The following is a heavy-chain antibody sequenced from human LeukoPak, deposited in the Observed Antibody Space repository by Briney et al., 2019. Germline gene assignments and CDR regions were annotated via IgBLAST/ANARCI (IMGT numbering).Heavy chain of an antibody. J-gene: IGHJ4*02. Sequence: PSETLSLTCAVYGGSFSGYYWSWIRQPPGKGLEWIGEINHSGSTNYNPSLKSRVTISVDTSKNQFSLKLSSVTAADTAVYYCARGHYNFWNDYYEDYWGQGTLVTVSS. D-gene: IGHD3-3*01. CDR1: GGSFSGYY. V-gene: IGHV4-34*01. CDR2: INHSGST. CDR3: ARGHYNFWNDYYEDY.